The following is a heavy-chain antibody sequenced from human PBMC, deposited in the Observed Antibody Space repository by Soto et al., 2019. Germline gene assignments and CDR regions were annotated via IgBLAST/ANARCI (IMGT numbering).Heavy chain of an antibody. D-gene: IGHD3-9*01. CDR2: INHSGST. V-gene: IGHV4-34*01. CDR3: VRFWPPSYSDALTDYTDAFDY. J-gene: IGHJ4*02. CDR1: GGSFSGYY. Sequence: SETLCLTCTVFGGSFSGYYWSWIRQPPGKGLEWIGEINHSGSTNYNPSLKSRVTISVDTSKNQFSLKLSPVTAADTAVYYCVRFWPPSYSDALTDYTDAFDYWGQGTLVTVSS.